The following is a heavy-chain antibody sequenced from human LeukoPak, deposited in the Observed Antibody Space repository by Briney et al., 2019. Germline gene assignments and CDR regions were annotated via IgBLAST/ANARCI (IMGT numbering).Heavy chain of an antibody. CDR1: GGTFSSYA. Sequence: ASVKVSCKASGGTFSSYAISWVRQAPGQGLEWMGGIIPIFGTANYAQKFQGRVTITADKSTSTAYMELSSLRSEDTAVYYCARGRNYYDSSDYYEGDAFDIWGQGTMVTVSS. CDR2: IIPIFGTA. D-gene: IGHD3-22*01. J-gene: IGHJ3*02. V-gene: IGHV1-69*06. CDR3: ARGRNYYDSSDYYEGDAFDI.